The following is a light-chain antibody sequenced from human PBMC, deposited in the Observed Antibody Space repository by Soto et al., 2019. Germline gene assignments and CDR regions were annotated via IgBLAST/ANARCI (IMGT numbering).Light chain of an antibody. V-gene: IGKV3-15*01. J-gene: IGKJ1*01. CDR3: QQYNNWPWT. CDR1: QSISDT. Sequence: EIVLTQSPGTLSLSPGARATLSCRASQSISDTLAWYQQKPGQAPRLLIYSASRRATGFPARFSGSGSGTDFTLTISSLQSEDFAVYYCQQYNNWPWTFGQGTKVDIK. CDR2: SAS.